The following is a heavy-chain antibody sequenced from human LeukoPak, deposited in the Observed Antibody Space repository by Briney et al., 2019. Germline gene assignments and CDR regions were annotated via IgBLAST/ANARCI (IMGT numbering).Heavy chain of an antibody. J-gene: IGHJ6*03. CDR2: ITGSGGST. CDR3: ARNQDSSWYYCYMDV. CDR1: GFTFNNYA. D-gene: IGHD6-13*01. V-gene: IGHV3-23*01. Sequence: GGSLRLSCAASGFTFNNYAMSWVRQAPGKGLEWVSTITGSGGSTYSADSVKGRLTISRDNSKNTLYLQMNSLRADDTALYYCARNQDSSWYYCYMDVWGKGTTVTVSS.